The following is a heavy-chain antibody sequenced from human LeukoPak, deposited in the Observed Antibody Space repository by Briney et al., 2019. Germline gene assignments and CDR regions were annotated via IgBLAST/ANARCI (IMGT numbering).Heavy chain of an antibody. V-gene: IGHV4-59*08. D-gene: IGHD4-17*01. Sequence: SETLSLTCTVSGGSISSYYWSWIRQPPGKGLEWIGYIYDSGSTNYNPSLKSRVTISVDTSKNQFSLKLSSVTAADTAVYYCARTTVTVTHFDYWGQGTLVTVSS. J-gene: IGHJ4*02. CDR2: IYDSGST. CDR1: GGSISSYY. CDR3: ARTTVTVTHFDY.